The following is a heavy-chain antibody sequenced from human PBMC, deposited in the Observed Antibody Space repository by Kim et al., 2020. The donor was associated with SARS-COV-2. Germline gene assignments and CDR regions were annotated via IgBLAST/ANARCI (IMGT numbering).Heavy chain of an antibody. CDR1: GFIVSSNY. CDR2: IHSGGTT. J-gene: IGHJ4*02. D-gene: IGHD6-13*01. Sequence: GGSLRLSCAASGFIVSSNYMSWVRQAPGKGLEWVSVIHSGGTTDYADSVKGRFTISRDNSKNTLYLQMNSLRVEDTAVYYCAREGRTAASGANGIWGQEILVTVSS. V-gene: IGHV3-53*01. CDR3: AREGRTAASGANGI.